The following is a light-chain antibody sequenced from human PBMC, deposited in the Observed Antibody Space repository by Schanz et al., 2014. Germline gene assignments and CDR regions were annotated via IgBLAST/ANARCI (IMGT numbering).Light chain of an antibody. CDR1: SGPVFATYY. CDR2: STN. Sequence: QTVVTQEPAFSVSPGGTVTLTCGLGSGPVFATYYPSWYQQTPGQAPRTLIYSTNTRSSGVPDRFSGSILGNKAALTITGAQADDESDYYCVLYMGSGIWVFGGGTKLTVL. J-gene: IGLJ3*02. CDR3: VLYMGSGIWV. V-gene: IGLV8-61*01.